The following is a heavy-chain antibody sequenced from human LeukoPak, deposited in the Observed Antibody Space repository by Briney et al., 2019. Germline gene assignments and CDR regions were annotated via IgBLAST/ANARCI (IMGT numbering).Heavy chain of an antibody. D-gene: IGHD4-17*01. CDR1: GYTFTNFA. J-gene: IGHJ4*02. CDR2: ISGYNGKT. CDR3: ARDEDYGIFVNVDY. Sequence: ASVKVSCKASGYTFTNFAITWVRQAPGQGLEWMGWISGYNGKTKYAQKLQGRVTMTTDTSTSTVYMELRSLRSDDTAVYYCARDEDYGIFVNVDYWGQGTLVTVSS. V-gene: IGHV1-18*01.